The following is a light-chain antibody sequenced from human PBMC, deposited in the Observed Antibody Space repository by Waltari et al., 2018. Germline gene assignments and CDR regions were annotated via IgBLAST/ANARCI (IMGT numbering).Light chain of an antibody. Sequence: QSALTQPPSASGSPGQSVTISCTGTSSDVGHYIYISWYQQHPGKAPKLLVYEVSKRPPGGPCRCSGSKSGNTASLTVSWRQAEDEGDYYCSSYAGSNYLIFGGGTHLTVL. CDR2: EVS. J-gene: IGLJ2*01. V-gene: IGLV2-8*01. CDR1: SSDVGHYIY. CDR3: SSYAGSNYLI.